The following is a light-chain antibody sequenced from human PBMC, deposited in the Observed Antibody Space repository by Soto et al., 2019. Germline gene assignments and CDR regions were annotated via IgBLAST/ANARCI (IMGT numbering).Light chain of an antibody. Sequence: DIQMTQSPSTLSASVGDRVTITCRASQTIHSFLAWYQQKPGKAPKLLIYDASNLESGVPSRFSGSGSGTEFTLTVSSLQPDDFATFYCQQFHSFPWTFGQGTKVEI. J-gene: IGKJ1*01. CDR2: DAS. CDR3: QQFHSFPWT. CDR1: QTIHSF. V-gene: IGKV1-5*01.